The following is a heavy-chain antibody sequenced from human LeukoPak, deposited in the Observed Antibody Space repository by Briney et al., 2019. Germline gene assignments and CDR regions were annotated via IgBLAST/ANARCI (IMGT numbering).Heavy chain of an antibody. CDR3: ARYDSRGSASTKFDY. D-gene: IGHD3-3*01. J-gene: IGHJ4*02. Sequence: SETLSLTRAFYGGSFTGYYWSWIRQSPGKGLEWIGEINHSGQIDYNTSLKSRVTISVDTSRNQFSLHLNSVTAADTAVYYCARYDSRGSASTKFDYWGPGIQVTVSS. CDR2: INHSGQI. CDR1: GGSFTGYY. V-gene: IGHV4-34*01.